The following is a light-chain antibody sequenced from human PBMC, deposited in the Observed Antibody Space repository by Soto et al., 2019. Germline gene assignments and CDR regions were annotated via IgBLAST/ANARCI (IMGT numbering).Light chain of an antibody. CDR1: NSNIGTTT. Sequence: QSVLTQPPSASGAPGQRVTISCSGSNSNIGTTTENWYQHVPGTAHKLLIYSSSQRPSGVPDRCSGSSSGSSAAVAISALQYEEDADYYCAGWDASLNAVVFGGGTKLTVL. CDR3: AGWDASLNAVV. CDR2: SSS. V-gene: IGLV1-44*01. J-gene: IGLJ2*01.